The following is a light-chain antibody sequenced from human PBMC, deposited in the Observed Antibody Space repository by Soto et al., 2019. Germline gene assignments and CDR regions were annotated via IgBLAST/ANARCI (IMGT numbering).Light chain of an antibody. CDR3: QQRLSSPLT. Sequence: DIQMNQSPSSLYASVGDRVTITCRPSQNIGKFLYCDQQRPGQAPTALIHATSTLQSGVSSRVSGCGSGTEFPLTIASLQPEDFATYFCQQRLSSPLTFGGGTKV. V-gene: IGKV1-39*01. CDR2: ATS. CDR1: QNIGKF. J-gene: IGKJ4*01.